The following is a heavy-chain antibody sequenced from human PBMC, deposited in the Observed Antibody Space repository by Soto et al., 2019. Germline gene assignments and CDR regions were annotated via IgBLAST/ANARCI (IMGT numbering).Heavy chain of an antibody. CDR3: ARRYKWNDFDY. Sequence: GASVKVSCQTSGFTFSSYEISWGRQATGQGLEWMGWISAYNGNTNYAQRLQGRVTMTTDTSTSTAYMELRSLRSDDTAVYYCARRYKWNDFDYWGQGTLVTVSS. D-gene: IGHD1-20*01. CDR2: ISAYNGNT. V-gene: IGHV1-18*01. CDR1: GFTFSSYE. J-gene: IGHJ4*02.